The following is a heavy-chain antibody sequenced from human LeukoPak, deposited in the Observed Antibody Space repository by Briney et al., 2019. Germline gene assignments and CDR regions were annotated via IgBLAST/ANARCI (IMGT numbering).Heavy chain of an antibody. CDR1: GFTFDDYA. Sequence: GRSLRLSCAASGFTFDDYAMHWVRQAPGKGLEWVSGISWNGGSIGYADSVKGRFTISRDNAKNSLYLQMNSLRAEDTALYYCAKDKEDGDYYYGMDVWGQGTTVTVSS. V-gene: IGHV3-9*01. CDR2: ISWNGGSI. D-gene: IGHD4-17*01. J-gene: IGHJ6*02. CDR3: AKDKEDGDYYYGMDV.